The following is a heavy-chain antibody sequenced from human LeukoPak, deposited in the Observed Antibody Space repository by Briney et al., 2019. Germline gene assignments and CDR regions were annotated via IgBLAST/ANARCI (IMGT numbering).Heavy chain of an antibody. J-gene: IGHJ3*02. CDR3: AGYNPSQLERRPDAFDI. Sequence: SETLSLTCTVSGGSISSHYWSWIRQPPGKGLEWIGYISYSGSTNYNPSLKSRVTISVDTSKNQFSLKLSSVTAADTAVYYCAGYNPSQLERRPDAFDIWGQGTMVTVSS. CDR2: ISYSGST. CDR1: GGSISSHY. V-gene: IGHV4-59*08. D-gene: IGHD1-1*01.